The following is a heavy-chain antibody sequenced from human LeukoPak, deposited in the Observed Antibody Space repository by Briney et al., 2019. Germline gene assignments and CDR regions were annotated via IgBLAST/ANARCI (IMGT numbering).Heavy chain of an antibody. V-gene: IGHV3-23*01. CDR3: ARDWLIRGVVFGEGMDV. J-gene: IGHJ6*02. CDR1: GFTFSSYA. D-gene: IGHD3-10*01. CDR2: ISGSGGST. Sequence: GGSLRLSCAASGFTFSSYAMSWVRQAPGKGLEWVSAISGSGGSTYYADSVKGRFTISRDDSQNTLYLQMNSLRAEDTAVYYCARDWLIRGVVFGEGMDVWGQGTTVTVSS.